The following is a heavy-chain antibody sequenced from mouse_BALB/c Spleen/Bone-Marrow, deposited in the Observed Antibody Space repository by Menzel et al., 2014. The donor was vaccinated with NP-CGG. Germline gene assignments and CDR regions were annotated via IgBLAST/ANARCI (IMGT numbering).Heavy chain of an antibody. CDR1: GYTFTNYF. CDR2: INPNNGGT. CDR3: TRSGPGFAY. Sequence: QVHVKQSGAELVKPGASVKLSCKASGYTFTNYFMYWVKQRPGQGLEWIGEINPNNGGTNFNENSKSKATLTLDKSSSTAYMQLSSLTSEDSAVYYCTRSGPGFAYWGHGTLVTVSA. J-gene: IGHJ3*01. V-gene: IGHV1S81*02.